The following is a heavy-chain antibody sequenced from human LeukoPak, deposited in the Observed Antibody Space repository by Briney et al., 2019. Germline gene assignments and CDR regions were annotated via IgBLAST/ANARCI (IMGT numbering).Heavy chain of an antibody. J-gene: IGHJ4*02. Sequence: SETLSLTCAVYGGSFSDYYWSWIRQPPGKGLEWIGEINHSGSTNYNPSLKSRVTISVDTSKNQFSLKLSSVTAADTAVYYCARGSDISIDYWGQGTLVTVSS. V-gene: IGHV4-34*01. D-gene: IGHD3-9*01. CDR3: ARGSDISIDY. CDR1: GGSFSDYY. CDR2: INHSGST.